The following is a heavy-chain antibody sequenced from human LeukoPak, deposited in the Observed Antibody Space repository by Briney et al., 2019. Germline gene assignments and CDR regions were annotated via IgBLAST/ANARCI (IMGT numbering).Heavy chain of an antibody. CDR2: INPNSGGS. CDR3: ARDRVVTAVRNHFHY. Sequence: ASVKVSCKASGYTFTGYYIHWVRQAPGQGLEWMGWINPNSGGSNSAQKFHGRVTMTRDTSLNTVYMQLSGLTSDDTALYYCARDRVVTAVRNHFHYWGQGTLVTVSS. CDR1: GYTFTGYY. D-gene: IGHD2-21*02. V-gene: IGHV1-2*02. J-gene: IGHJ4*02.